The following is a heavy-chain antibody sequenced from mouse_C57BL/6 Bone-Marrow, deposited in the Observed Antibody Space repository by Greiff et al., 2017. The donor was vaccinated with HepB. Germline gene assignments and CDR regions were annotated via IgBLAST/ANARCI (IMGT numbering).Heavy chain of an antibody. D-gene: IGHD6-1*01. J-gene: IGHJ4*01. Sequence: QVQLQQSGAELARPGASVKLSCKASGYTFTSYGISWVKQRTGQGLEWIGEIYPRSGNTYYNEKFEGKATLTADKSSSTAYMELRSLTSEDSAVYFCARPLLYAMDYWGQGTSVTVSS. CDR2: IYPRSGNT. CDR3: ARPLLYAMDY. V-gene: IGHV1-81*01. CDR1: GYTFTSYG.